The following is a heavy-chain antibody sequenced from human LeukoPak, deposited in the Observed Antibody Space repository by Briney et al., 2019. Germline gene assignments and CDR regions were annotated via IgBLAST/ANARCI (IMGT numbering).Heavy chain of an antibody. Sequence: GGSLRLSCAASGFTFSSFAMSWVRQAPGKGLEWVADISGSGGSPYYADSVKGRFTISRDNSRNILSLQMNSLRADDTAVYYCAREPDYYDSSGPFPFDIWGQGTMVTVSS. CDR2: ISGSGGSP. CDR1: GFTFSSFA. J-gene: IGHJ3*02. CDR3: AREPDYYDSSGPFPFDI. D-gene: IGHD3-22*01. V-gene: IGHV3-23*01.